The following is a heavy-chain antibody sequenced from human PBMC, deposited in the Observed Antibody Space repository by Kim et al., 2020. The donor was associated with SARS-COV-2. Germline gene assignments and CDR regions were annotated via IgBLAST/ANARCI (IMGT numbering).Heavy chain of an antibody. V-gene: IGHV4-61*07. Sequence: NPSLTSRVTLSVDTSANQYSLKLSSVTAAETAIYYCARRDSSTSWYFDLCGRAILVTVSS. J-gene: IGHJ2*01. D-gene: IGHD3-22*01. CDR3: ARRDSSTSWYFDL.